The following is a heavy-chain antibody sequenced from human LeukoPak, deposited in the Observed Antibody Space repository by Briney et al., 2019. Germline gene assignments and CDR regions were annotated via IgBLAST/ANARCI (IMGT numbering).Heavy chain of an antibody. CDR1: GFTFSSYG. V-gene: IGHV3-30*02. CDR3: AKGGDYYDSSGYYSDFDY. Sequence: GGSLRLSCAASGFTFSSYGMHWVRQAPGKGLEWVAFIRYDGSNRYYAESVKGRFTISRDNSKNTLYLQINSLRPEDTAVYYCAKGGDYYDSSGYYSDFDYWGQGTLVTVSS. J-gene: IGHJ4*02. CDR2: IRYDGSNR. D-gene: IGHD3-22*01.